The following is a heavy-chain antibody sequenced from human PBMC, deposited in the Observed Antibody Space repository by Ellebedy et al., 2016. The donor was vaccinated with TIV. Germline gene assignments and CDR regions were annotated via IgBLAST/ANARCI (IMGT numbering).Heavy chain of an antibody. CDR2: ISSSGGTI. V-gene: IGHV3-11*01. CDR3: ARAHDSSGYYYFDY. Sequence: GESLKISXATSGFTFSDYYMSWIRQAPGKGLEWVSYISSSGGTIYYADSVKGRFTISRDNAKNSLYLQMNSLRAEDTAVYYCARAHDSSGYYYFDYWGQGTLVTVSS. CDR1: GFTFSDYY. J-gene: IGHJ4*02. D-gene: IGHD3-22*01.